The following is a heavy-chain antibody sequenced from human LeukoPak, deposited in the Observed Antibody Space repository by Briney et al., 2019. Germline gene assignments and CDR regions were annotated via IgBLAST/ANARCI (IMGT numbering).Heavy chain of an antibody. D-gene: IGHD5-12*01. CDR1: GGTFSSYA. CDR2: IIPILGIA. V-gene: IGHV1-69*04. J-gene: IGHJ5*02. CDR3: ARATITQNTGFDT. Sequence: ASVKVSCKASGGTFSSYAISWVRQAPGQGLEWMGRIIPILGIANYAQKFQGRATITADKSTSTAYMELSSLRSEDTAVYYCARATITQNTGFDTWGQGTLVTVSS.